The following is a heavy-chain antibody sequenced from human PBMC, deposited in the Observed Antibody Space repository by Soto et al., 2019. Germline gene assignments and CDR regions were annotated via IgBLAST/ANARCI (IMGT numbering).Heavy chain of an antibody. CDR3: ARGAAAGVPYYYYGMDV. Sequence: PGGSLRLACAASGFTFSSYGMHWVRQAPGKGLEWVAVIWYDGSNKYYADSVKGRFTISRDNSKNTLYLQMNSLRAEDTAVYYCARGAAAGVPYYYYGMDVWGQGTTVTVSS. J-gene: IGHJ6*02. V-gene: IGHV3-33*01. CDR2: IWYDGSNK. D-gene: IGHD6-13*01. CDR1: GFTFSSYG.